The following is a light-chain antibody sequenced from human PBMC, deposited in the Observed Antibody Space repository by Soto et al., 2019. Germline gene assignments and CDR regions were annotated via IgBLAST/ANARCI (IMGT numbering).Light chain of an antibody. V-gene: IGLV1-44*01. J-gene: IGLJ1*01. CDR2: RDN. CDR3: AAWDDSLRGFV. Sequence: VLTQPPSASGTPGQRVTISCSGTSSNIGSNTVNWYQHLPGAAPKLLIYRDNQRPSGVPDRFSGSKSGTSASLGISGLQSEDAADYYCAAWDDSLRGFVFGTGTKLTVL. CDR1: SSNIGSNT.